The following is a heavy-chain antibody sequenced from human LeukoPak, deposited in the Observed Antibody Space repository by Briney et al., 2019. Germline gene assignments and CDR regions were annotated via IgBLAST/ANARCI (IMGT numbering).Heavy chain of an antibody. CDR3: EKVGYCSSTSCYPEYFQH. CDR2: ISSNGGST. D-gene: IGHD2-2*01. Sequence: GGSLRLSCSASGFTFSSYAMHWVRQTPGKGLEYVSAISSNGGSTYYADSVKGRFTISRDNSKNTLYLQMSSLRAEDTAVYYCEKVGYCSSTSCYPEYFQHWGQGTLVTVCS. V-gene: IGHV3-64D*06. CDR1: GFTFSSYA. J-gene: IGHJ1*01.